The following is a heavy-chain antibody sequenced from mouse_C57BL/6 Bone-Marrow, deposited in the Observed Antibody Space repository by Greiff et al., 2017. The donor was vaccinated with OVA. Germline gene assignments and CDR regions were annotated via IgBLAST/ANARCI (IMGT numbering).Heavy chain of an antibody. Sequence: EVKLMESGGGLVQSGRSLRLSCATSGFTFSDFYMEWVRQAPGKGLEWIAASRNKANDYTTEYSASVKGRFIVSRDTSQSILYLQMNALRAEDTAIYYCARDAEYGSSLRYFDVWGTGTTVTVSS. D-gene: IGHD1-1*01. CDR1: GFTFSDFY. V-gene: IGHV7-1*01. CDR2: SRNKANDYTT. CDR3: ARDAEYGSSLRYFDV. J-gene: IGHJ1*03.